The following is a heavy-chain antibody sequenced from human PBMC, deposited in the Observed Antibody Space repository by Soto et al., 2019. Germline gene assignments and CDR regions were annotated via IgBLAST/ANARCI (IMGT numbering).Heavy chain of an antibody. CDR2: IIPILGIT. Sequence: QVQLVQSGAEVRKPGSSVKVSCKASGSTFSRYTVNWVQQAPGQGLEWIGRIIPILGITNYARRFQGRVTITADRSTNTAYMELTSLTSEDTAVYYCARRRYCGADCYSKFYYGMDLWGQGTTVTVSS. CDR3: ARRRYCGADCYSKFYYGMDL. D-gene: IGHD2-21*02. J-gene: IGHJ6*02. CDR1: GSTFSRYT. V-gene: IGHV1-69*02.